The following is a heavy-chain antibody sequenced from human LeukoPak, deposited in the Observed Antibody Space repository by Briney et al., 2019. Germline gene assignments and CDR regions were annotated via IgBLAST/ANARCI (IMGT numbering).Heavy chain of an antibody. CDR1: GFTFGDYA. D-gene: IGHD5-18*01. Sequence: GGSLRLSCTASGFTFGDYAMSWVRQAPGKGLEWVGFIRSKAYGGTTEYAASVKGRFTISRDDSKSIAYLQMNSLKTEDTAVYYCTTQLDVDTAMGFDYWGQGTLVTVSS. CDR2: IRSKAYGGTT. J-gene: IGHJ4*02. V-gene: IGHV3-49*04. CDR3: TTQLDVDTAMGFDY.